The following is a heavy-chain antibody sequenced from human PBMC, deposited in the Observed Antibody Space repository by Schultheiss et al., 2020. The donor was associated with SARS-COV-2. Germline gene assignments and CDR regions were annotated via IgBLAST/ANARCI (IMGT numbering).Heavy chain of an antibody. J-gene: IGHJ4*02. CDR3: AKDRSSSWYYFDY. V-gene: IGHV3-30*18. D-gene: IGHD6-13*01. CDR1: GFTFSSYG. CDR2: ISYDGSNK. Sequence: GGSLRLSCAASGFTFSSYGMHWVRQAPGKGLEWVAVISYDGSNKYYADSVKGRFTISRDNSKNTLYLQMNSLRAEDTAVYYCAKDRSSSWYYFDYWGQGTLVTVSS.